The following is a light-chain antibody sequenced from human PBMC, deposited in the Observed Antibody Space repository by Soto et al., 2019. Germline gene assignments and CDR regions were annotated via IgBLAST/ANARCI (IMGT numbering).Light chain of an antibody. J-gene: IGKJ3*01. CDR3: QQSSSTPPFT. CDR1: QSISIY. CDR2: AAS. Sequence: DLQMTQSPSSLSASVGDRVTITCRASQSISIYLNWYQQKPGKAPKLLIYAASSLQSGVPSRFSVDGSGTDFTLTISSLQPEDFATYYCQQSSSTPPFTFGPGTKVDIK. V-gene: IGKV1-39*01.